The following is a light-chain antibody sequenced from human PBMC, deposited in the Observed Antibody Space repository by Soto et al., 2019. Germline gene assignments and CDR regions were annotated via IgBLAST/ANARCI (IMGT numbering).Light chain of an antibody. J-gene: IGLJ1*01. CDR1: SDDVGGYDF. Sequence: QSVLTQPPSASGSPGQSVTISRTGTSDDVGGYDFVSWYQQHPGRAPKLIIVEVNKWPSGVPDRFSASKSGNTASLTVSGLQAEDEADYYCSSYAGDNTYVFGTGTKVTVL. V-gene: IGLV2-8*01. CDR2: EVN. CDR3: SSYAGDNTYV.